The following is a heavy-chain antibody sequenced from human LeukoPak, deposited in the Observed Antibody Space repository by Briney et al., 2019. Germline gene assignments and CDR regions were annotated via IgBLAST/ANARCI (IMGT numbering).Heavy chain of an antibody. Sequence: ASVKVSCKASGYTFTGYYMHWVRQAPGQGLEWMGWINPNSGGTNYAQKFQGRLTMTRDTSINTAYMELSSLRSDDTAVYYCARDGTYGGNSGGSNWFDPWGQGTLVTVSS. CDR1: GYTFTGYY. J-gene: IGHJ5*02. CDR2: INPNSGGT. V-gene: IGHV1-2*02. D-gene: IGHD4-23*01. CDR3: ARDGTYGGNSGGSNWFDP.